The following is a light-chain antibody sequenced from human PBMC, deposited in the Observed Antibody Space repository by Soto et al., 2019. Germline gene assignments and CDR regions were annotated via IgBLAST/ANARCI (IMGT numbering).Light chain of an antibody. V-gene: IGLV2-11*01. J-gene: IGLJ1*01. Sequence: QSVLTQPRSVSGSPGQSVAISCTGTSSDVGGYTYVSWFQQHPGKAPKLMIYDVSKRPSGVPDRFSGSKSGNTASLTISGLKVEVEVFNDSATFEVNNIFIVYGLGTK. CDR3: ATFEVNNIFIV. CDR1: SSDVGGYTY. CDR2: DVS.